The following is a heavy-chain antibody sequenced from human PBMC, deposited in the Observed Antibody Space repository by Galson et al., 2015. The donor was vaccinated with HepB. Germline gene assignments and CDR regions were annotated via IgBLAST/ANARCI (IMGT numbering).Heavy chain of an antibody. D-gene: IGHD2-21*02. Sequence: SLRLSCAASGFTFSNAWMTWVCQAPGKGLEWVGRTRHRAMSYTTEYAASVKGRFIVSRDDSKNSLYLQMNSLKSEDTAMYFCARISTAYDKNYFDFWGQGTLVTVSS. CDR2: TRHRAMSYTT. CDR1: GFTFSNAW. V-gene: IGHV3-72*01. CDR3: ARISTAYDKNYFDF. J-gene: IGHJ4*02.